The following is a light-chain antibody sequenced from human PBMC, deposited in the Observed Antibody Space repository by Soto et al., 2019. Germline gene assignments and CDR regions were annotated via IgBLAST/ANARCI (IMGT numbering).Light chain of an antibody. J-gene: IGKJ1*01. CDR2: KAS. Sequence: IQITQSPSTLSASVGDRATNTCRVSQSISSWLAWYQHRQGKAPKLLIYKASNLESGVPSRFSGSGSGTELTLTISSLHHDDFATYYCQQYYTYPWTFGPGTKVDIK. V-gene: IGKV1-5*03. CDR1: QSISSW. CDR3: QQYYTYPWT.